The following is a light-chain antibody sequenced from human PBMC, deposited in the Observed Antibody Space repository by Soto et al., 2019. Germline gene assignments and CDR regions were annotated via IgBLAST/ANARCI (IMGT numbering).Light chain of an antibody. J-gene: IGKJ3*01. CDR1: QSVSTSD. CDR2: AAS. CDR3: QQYGRSSCT. V-gene: IGKV3-20*01. Sequence: DIVMTQSPGTLSSSPGERVTLSCRASQSVSTSDVAWYQQKPGPAPMLLIYAASSRATGLPDRFSGSGSGTDFTLTISSLEPEDFAVYYCQQYGRSSCTFGPGTKVDIK.